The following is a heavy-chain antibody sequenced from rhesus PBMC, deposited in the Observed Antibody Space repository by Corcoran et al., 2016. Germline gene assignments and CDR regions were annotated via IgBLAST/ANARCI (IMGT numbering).Heavy chain of an antibody. CDR2: LYWNDDK. Sequence: QVTLKESGPALVKPTQTLPLTCTFSGFSLSTSGMGVGWIRHPPGKALEWLASLYWNDDKYYSTSLKSRLTISKDTSKNQVVLTMTNMDPVDTATYYCARVKGSSWSFWGQGVLVTVSS. D-gene: IGHD6-13*01. V-gene: IGHV2S1*01. CDR3: ARVKGSSWSF. J-gene: IGHJ4*01. CDR1: GFSLSTSGMG.